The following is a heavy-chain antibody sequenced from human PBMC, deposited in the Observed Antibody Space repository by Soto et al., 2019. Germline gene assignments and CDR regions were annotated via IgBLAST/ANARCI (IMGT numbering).Heavy chain of an antibody. CDR3: VSKYCSGGTCYSGFDP. D-gene: IGHD2-15*01. CDR1: GFTFSSHP. Sequence: PGGSLRLSCAASGFTFSSHPMNWVRQAPGKGLEWISYIDNSGRSIYYADSVKGRFTISRDNAKNSLYLQMNSLRVEDTAVYYCVSKYCSGGTCYSGFDPWGQGTLVTVSS. CDR2: IDNSGRSI. J-gene: IGHJ5*02. V-gene: IGHV3-48*01.